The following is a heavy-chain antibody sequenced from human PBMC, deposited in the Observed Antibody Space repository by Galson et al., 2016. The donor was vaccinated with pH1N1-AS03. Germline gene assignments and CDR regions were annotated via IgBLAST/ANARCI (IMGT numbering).Heavy chain of an antibody. D-gene: IGHD1-1*01. CDR2: IRWNGDK. Sequence: PALVKPTQTLTLTCTFSGFSLDSTDVNVAWIRQPPGKALEWLALIRWNGDKHYSPSLKNRLTVTKDTSKNQVVLTITNLDPVATATYFCARDFNWRIDYWGQGTLVTVSS. CDR3: ARDFNWRIDY. CDR1: GFSLDSTDVN. V-gene: IGHV2-5*01. J-gene: IGHJ4*02.